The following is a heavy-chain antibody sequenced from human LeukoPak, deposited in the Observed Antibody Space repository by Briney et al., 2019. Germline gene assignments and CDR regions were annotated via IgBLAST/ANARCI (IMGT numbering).Heavy chain of an antibody. J-gene: IGHJ3*01. CDR3: AKCSASYSNDAFDV. Sequence: QPGGSLRLSCAASGFTFNNYAMNWVRQAPGKGLEWVSYIRGGGSNTRYSGSVKGRFIISRDNSKNILYLQMNSLRAEDTAIYYCAKCSASYSNDAFDVWGRGTMVTVSS. V-gene: IGHV3-23*01. D-gene: IGHD3-10*02. CDR1: GFTFNNYA. CDR2: IRGGGSNT.